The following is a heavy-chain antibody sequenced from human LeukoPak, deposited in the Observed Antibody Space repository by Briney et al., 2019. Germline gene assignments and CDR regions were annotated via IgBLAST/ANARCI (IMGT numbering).Heavy chain of an antibody. CDR1: GFTFSSYG. J-gene: IGHJ4*02. D-gene: IGHD2-2*01. V-gene: IGHV3-33*01. CDR2: IWYDGSNK. Sequence: GGSLRLSCAASGFTFSSYGMHWVRQAPGKGLEWVAVIWYDGSNKYYADSVKGRFTISRDNSKNTLYLQMNSLRVEDTAVYYCRCSSTFFDYWGQGTLVTVSP. CDR3: RCSSTFFDY.